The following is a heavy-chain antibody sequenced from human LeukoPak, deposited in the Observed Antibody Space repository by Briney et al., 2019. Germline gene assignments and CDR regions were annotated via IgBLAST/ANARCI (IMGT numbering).Heavy chain of an antibody. V-gene: IGHV3-30-3*01. D-gene: IGHD4-17*01. Sequence: TGGSLRLSCAASGFTFSSYAMHWVRQAPGKGLEWVAVISYDGSNKYYADSVKGRFTISRDNSKNTLYLQMNSLRAEDTAVYYCARVLGYGDYGGFDYWGQGTLVTVSS. CDR1: GFTFSSYA. CDR3: ARVLGYGDYGGFDY. J-gene: IGHJ4*02. CDR2: ISYDGSNK.